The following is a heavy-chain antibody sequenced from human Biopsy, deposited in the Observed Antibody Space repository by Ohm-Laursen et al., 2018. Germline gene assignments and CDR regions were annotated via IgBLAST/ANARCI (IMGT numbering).Heavy chain of an antibody. CDR2: NIPTLGTG. CDR3: ATKLTGYFHH. Sequence: SSVKVSCNAPGGTFSNYGVNWVRQAPGQGLEWLGGNIPTLGTGNYAQKFQDRVTVAADTSTSTATMELRSLRSDDTAVYYCATKLTGYFHHWGQGTLVIVSS. CDR1: GGTFSNYG. V-gene: IGHV1-69*06. D-gene: IGHD3-9*01. J-gene: IGHJ1*01.